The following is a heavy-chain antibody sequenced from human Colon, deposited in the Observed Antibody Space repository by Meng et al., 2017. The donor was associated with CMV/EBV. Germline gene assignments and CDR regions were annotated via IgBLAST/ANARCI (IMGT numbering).Heavy chain of an antibody. CDR1: GFTFSSAT. V-gene: IGHV3-15*01. D-gene: IGHD4-17*01. CDR3: AQPGGYGDYGMDV. Sequence: GESLKISCAASGFTFSSATMSWVRQAPGKGLEWVGRIKRTSEGGTVEYAAPMKGRFTISRDDSENTLYLQMNSLRAEDTAVYYCAQPGGYGDYGMDVWGQGTTVTVSS. J-gene: IGHJ6*02. CDR2: IKRTSEGGTV.